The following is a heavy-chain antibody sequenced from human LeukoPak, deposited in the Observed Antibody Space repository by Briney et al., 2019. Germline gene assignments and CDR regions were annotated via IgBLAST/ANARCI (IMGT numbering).Heavy chain of an antibody. CDR1: GGSFSGYY. V-gene: IGHV4-34*01. D-gene: IGHD3-10*01. Sequence: PSETLTLTCAVYGGSFSGYYWRWIRQPPGKALEWIGEINHSGSTSYNPFLKSRVTISVDTSKNQFSLKLSSVTAADTAVYYCARGEYGSGSYHYFDYWGQGTLVTVSS. CDR2: INHSGST. J-gene: IGHJ4*02. CDR3: ARGEYGSGSYHYFDY.